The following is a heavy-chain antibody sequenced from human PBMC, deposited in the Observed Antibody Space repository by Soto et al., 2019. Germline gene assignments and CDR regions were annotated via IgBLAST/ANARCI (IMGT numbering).Heavy chain of an antibody. V-gene: IGHV4-59*08. Sequence: QVQLQASGPGLVKPSETLSLTCTVSGGSISSYSWIWIRQPPGKGLEWIGYIYYSGSTNYNPSLKRRVPISVDKSKNQFSLKLSSVTAADTAVYYCASTNYDILTGYHYYYYMDVWGKGTTVTVCS. CDR1: GGSISSYS. J-gene: IGHJ6*03. CDR3: ASTNYDILTGYHYYYYMDV. CDR2: IYYSGST. D-gene: IGHD3-9*01.